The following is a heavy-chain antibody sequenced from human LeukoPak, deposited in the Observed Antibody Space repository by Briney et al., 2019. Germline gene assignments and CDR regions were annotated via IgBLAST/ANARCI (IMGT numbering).Heavy chain of an antibody. CDR2: IINSGGT. J-gene: IGHJ4*02. D-gene: IGHD1-26*01. CDR1: GDSISDYH. V-gene: IGHV4-4*07. Sequence: SETLSLTCAVSGDSISDYHWSWIRQPAGKGLEWIGRIINSGGTNYNPSLNSRVTISVDRSKNQFSLRLTSVTAADTAVYYCGTSEVGSSSYESYDYWGQGTQVTVSA. CDR3: GTSEVGSSSYESYDY.